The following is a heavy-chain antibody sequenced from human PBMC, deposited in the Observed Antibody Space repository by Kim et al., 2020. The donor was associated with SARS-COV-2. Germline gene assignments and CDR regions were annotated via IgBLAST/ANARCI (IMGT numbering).Heavy chain of an antibody. Sequence: TKYGRKVQGRFIMTTDTSTNTAYMELWSLGSDDTAMYYCARGAYGDVSFDYWGQGTLVTVSS. J-gene: IGHJ4*02. V-gene: IGHV1-18*01. CDR3: ARGAYGDVSFDY. CDR2: T. D-gene: IGHD4-17*01.